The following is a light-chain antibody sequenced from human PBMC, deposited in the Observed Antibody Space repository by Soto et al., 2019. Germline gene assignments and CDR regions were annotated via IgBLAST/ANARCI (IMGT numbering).Light chain of an antibody. J-gene: IGLJ1*01. CDR1: SSNIGSNY. CDR2: RNN. Sequence: QSVLTQPPSASGTPGQRVTISCSGSSSNIGSNYVYWYQQLPGTATKLLIYRNNQRPSGVPDRFSGSKSGTSASLAISGLRSEDEADYYWAAWDDSLSGFYVFGTGTKVTVL. V-gene: IGLV1-47*01. CDR3: AAWDDSLSGFYV.